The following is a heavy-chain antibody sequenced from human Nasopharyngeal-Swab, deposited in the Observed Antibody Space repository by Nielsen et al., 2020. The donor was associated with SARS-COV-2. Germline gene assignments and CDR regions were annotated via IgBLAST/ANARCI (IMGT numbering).Heavy chain of an antibody. Sequence: GESLKISCAASGFTFTDYVMNWVRQAPGKGLEWVSSISTTSDYIYYADSVKGRFTISRDNARNSLHLQIHSLRAEDTAVYYCVRDGYFDWSFGYWGQGTLVTVSS. V-gene: IGHV3-21*01. J-gene: IGHJ4*02. CDR1: GFTFTDYV. CDR3: VRDGYFDWSFGY. CDR2: ISTTSDYI. D-gene: IGHD3-9*01.